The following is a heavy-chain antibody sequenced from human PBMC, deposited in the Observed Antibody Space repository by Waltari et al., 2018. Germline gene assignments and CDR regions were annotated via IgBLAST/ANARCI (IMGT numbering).Heavy chain of an antibody. D-gene: IGHD2-21*01. Sequence: QVQLVQSGAEVKKPGASVKISCKTSEYTFASSYVHWVRQAPGQGLGGMGIINPSGGSTIYAQRFQGRVTMTRDTSTSTVYMELSSLKSEDTAVYYCATDTGALWMDVWGQGTTVTVSS. J-gene: IGHJ6*02. V-gene: IGHV1-46*01. CDR2: INPSGGST. CDR3: ATDTGALWMDV. CDR1: EYTFASSY.